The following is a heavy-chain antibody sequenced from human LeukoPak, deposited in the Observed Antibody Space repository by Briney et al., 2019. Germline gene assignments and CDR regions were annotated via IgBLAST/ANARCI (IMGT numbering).Heavy chain of an antibody. Sequence: ASVKVSCKASGYTFTGYYMHWVRQAPGQGLEWMGWINPSSGGTNYAQKFQGRVTMTRDTSISTAYMELSRLRSDDTAVYYCARELDILTGYYPPFGYWGQGTLVTVSS. J-gene: IGHJ4*02. V-gene: IGHV1-2*02. D-gene: IGHD3-9*01. CDR2: INPSSGGT. CDR1: GYTFTGYY. CDR3: ARELDILTGYYPPFGY.